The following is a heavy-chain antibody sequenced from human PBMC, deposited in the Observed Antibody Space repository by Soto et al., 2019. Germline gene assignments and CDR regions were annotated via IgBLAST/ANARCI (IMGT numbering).Heavy chain of an antibody. CDR2: ISYDGSNK. V-gene: IGHV3-30-3*01. D-gene: IGHD3-16*01. Sequence: GGSLRLSCAASGFTFSSYAMHWVRQAPGKGLEWVAVISYDGSNKYYADSVKGRFTISRDNSKNTLYLQMNSLRAEDTAVDYCARAPVMITFARCAYGGKGTLVPVP. CDR3: ARAPVMITFARCAY. J-gene: IGHJ4*02. CDR1: GFTFSSYA.